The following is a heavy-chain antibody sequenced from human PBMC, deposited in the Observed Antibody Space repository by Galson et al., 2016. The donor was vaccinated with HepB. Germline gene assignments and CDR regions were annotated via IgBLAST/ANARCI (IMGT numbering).Heavy chain of an antibody. Sequence: SETLSLTCAVSGFSISSGYYWGWIRQPPGKGLEWIGTMHHSGSAYYNPSLKSRVTLSVDTSKNQFSLKLSSVTAADTAVYFCARTVRRTGDGGQENYWGQGTLVTVSS. D-gene: IGHD7-27*01. V-gene: IGHV4-38-2*01. J-gene: IGHJ4*02. CDR3: ARTVRRTGDGGQENY. CDR1: GFSISSGYY. CDR2: MHHSGSA.